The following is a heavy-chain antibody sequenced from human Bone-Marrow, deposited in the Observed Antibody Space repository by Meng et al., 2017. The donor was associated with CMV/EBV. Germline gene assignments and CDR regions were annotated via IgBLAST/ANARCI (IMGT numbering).Heavy chain of an antibody. Sequence: GESLKISCAASGFTVSSNYMSWVRQAPGKGLEWVSVIYSGGSTYYADSVKGRFTISRDNSKNTLYLQMNSLRAEDTAVYYCARDPDSTPPVDYWGQGTLVTVSS. J-gene: IGHJ4*02. CDR1: GFTVSSNY. V-gene: IGHV3-53*01. D-gene: IGHD3-22*01. CDR3: ARDPDSTPPVDY. CDR2: IYSGGST.